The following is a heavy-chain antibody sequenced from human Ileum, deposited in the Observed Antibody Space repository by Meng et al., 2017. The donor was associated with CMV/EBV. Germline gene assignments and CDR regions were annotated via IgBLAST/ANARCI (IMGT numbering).Heavy chain of an antibody. V-gene: IGHV1-46*01. CDR2: INPSGDAT. J-gene: IGHJ1*01. CDR1: TLTRNY. Sequence: TLTRNYIHWVRQAPGQGLEWMRIINPSGDATSYAQTFQGRVTFTSDTSTTTVYMEVSSLRSEDTAVYYCARGGCTITSCDLTEYFQHWGQGTLVTVSS. D-gene: IGHD2-2*01. CDR3: ARGGCTITSCDLTEYFQH.